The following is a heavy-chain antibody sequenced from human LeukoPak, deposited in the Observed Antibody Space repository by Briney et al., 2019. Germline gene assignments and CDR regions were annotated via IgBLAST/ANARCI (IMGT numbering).Heavy chain of an antibody. CDR3: ARASVEWELRY. CDR2: IYYSGST. V-gene: IGHV4-39*07. Sequence: SETLSLTCTVSGGSISSSSYYWGWIRQPPGKGLEWIGSIYYSGSTYYNPSLKSRVTISVDTSKNQFSLKLSSVTAADTAVYYCARASVEWELRYWGQGTLVTVPS. CDR1: GGSISSSSYY. D-gene: IGHD1-26*01. J-gene: IGHJ4*02.